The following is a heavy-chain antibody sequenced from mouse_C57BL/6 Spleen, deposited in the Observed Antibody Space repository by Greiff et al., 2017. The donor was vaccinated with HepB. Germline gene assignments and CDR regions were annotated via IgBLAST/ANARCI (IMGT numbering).Heavy chain of an antibody. CDR1: GYTFTSYW. Sequence: QVQLQQPGAELVMPGASVKLSCKASGYTFTSYWMHWVKQRPGQGLEWIGEIDPSDSYTNYNQKFKGKSTLTVDKSSSTAYMQLSSLTSEDYAVYYCARSGGYWGQGTLVTVSA. V-gene: IGHV1-69*01. CDR2: IDPSDSYT. J-gene: IGHJ3*01. CDR3: ARSGGY.